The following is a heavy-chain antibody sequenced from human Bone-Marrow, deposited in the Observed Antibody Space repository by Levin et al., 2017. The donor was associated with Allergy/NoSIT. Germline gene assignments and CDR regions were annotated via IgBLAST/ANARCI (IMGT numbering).Heavy chain of an antibody. Sequence: GGSLRLSCAASGFTISSNYMSWVRQAPGKGLEWVSVIYSGGSTYYADSVKGRFTISRDNSKNTLYLQMNSLRAEDTAVYYCARSDYDSSGYSYPFDYWGQGTLVTVSS. V-gene: IGHV3-53*01. CDR1: GFTISSNY. CDR2: IYSGGST. CDR3: ARSDYDSSGYSYPFDY. J-gene: IGHJ4*02. D-gene: IGHD3-22*01.